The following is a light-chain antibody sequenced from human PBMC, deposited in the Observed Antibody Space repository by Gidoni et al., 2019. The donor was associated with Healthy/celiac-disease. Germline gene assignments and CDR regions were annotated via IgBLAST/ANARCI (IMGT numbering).Light chain of an antibody. CDR1: QSVSSSY. V-gene: IGKV3-20*01. CDR3: QQYGSSPQT. Sequence: EIVFTQSPGTLSLSPGERATLSCRASQSVSSSYLAWYQQKPGQAPRLLIYGASSRATGIPDRCSGSGSGTDFTLTISRLEPEDFAVYYWQQYGSSPQTFGQGTKVEIK. J-gene: IGKJ1*01. CDR2: GAS.